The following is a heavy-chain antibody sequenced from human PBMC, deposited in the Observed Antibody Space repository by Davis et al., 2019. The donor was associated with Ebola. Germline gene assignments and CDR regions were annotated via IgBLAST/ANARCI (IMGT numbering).Heavy chain of an antibody. V-gene: IGHV4-30-4*07. CDR1: GGSISSGSYS. CDR3: ARVHGDYFPNFDY. J-gene: IGHJ4*02. D-gene: IGHD4-17*01. CDR2: IYYSGST. Sequence: MPSETLSLTCAVSGGSISSGSYSWSWIRQPPGKGLEWIGYIYYSGSTYCNPSLKSRVAISVDTSKNQFSLKLSSVTDADTAVYYCARVHGDYFPNFDYWGQGTLVTVSS.